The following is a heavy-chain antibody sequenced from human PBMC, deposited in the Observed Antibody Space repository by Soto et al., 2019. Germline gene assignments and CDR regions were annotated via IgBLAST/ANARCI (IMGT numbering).Heavy chain of an antibody. Sequence: LRLSCAASGFTFSSYGMHWVRQAPGKGLEWVAVISYDGSNKYYADSVKGRFTISRDNSKNTLYLQMNSLRAEDTAVYYCARAGYMRGSYRHDAFDIWGQGXMVTV. V-gene: IGHV3-30*19. CDR3: ARAGYMRGSYRHDAFDI. CDR2: ISYDGSNK. D-gene: IGHD1-26*01. CDR1: GFTFSSYG. J-gene: IGHJ3*02.